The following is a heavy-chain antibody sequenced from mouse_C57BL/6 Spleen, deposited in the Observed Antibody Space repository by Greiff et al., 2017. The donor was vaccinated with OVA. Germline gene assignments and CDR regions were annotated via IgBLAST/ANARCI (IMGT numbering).Heavy chain of an antibody. J-gene: IGHJ3*01. CDR3: GRGRGG. Sequence: QVQLQQSGPELVKPGASVKISCKASGYSFTSYYIHWVKQRPGKGLEWIGWIYPGSGNTKYNEKFKGKATLTADTSSSTAYMQLSRLTSEDSAVYDCGRGRGGWGQGTLVTVSA. CDR2: IYPGSGNT. V-gene: IGHV1-66*01. CDR1: GYSFTSYY.